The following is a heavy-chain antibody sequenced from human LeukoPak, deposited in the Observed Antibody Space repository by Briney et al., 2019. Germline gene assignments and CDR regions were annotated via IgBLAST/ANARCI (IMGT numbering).Heavy chain of an antibody. D-gene: IGHD6-13*01. V-gene: IGHV1-18*03. J-gene: IGHJ4*02. Sequence: ASVNVSCKASGYNFTSDGNSWVRQAPGPGLEWVGWVSVYNGNTNYAQKPHGRVTMTTDTSTSKAYIELRSLRSDDMAVYYCARDAHSSSWYPGSSDYWGQGTLVTVSS. CDR3: ARDAHSSSWYPGSSDY. CDR2: VSVYNGNT. CDR1: GYNFTSDG.